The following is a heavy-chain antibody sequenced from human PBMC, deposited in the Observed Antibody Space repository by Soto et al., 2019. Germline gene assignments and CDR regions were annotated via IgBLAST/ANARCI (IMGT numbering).Heavy chain of an antibody. CDR1: SGSFSGHY. CDR2: INHGGST. J-gene: IGHJ4*02. V-gene: IGHV4-34*01. D-gene: IGHD3-10*01. Sequence: QVQLQQWGAGLLKPSETLSLTCAVYSGSFSGHYWSWIRQPPGKGLEWIGEINHGGSTNYNPSLKSRLTISVDTSKNQFALKRSSVTAADTSVYYCARGRLVPVSSYGSGSYYKAFDYWGQGTLVTVSS. CDR3: ARGRLVPVSSYGSGSYYKAFDY.